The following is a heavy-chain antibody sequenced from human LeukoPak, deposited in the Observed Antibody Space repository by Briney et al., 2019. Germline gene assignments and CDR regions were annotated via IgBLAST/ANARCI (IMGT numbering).Heavy chain of an antibody. CDR2: IYTSGST. J-gene: IGHJ3*02. V-gene: IGHV4-61*02. D-gene: IGHD3-22*01. CDR3: ARDRPSYYYDSRTDAFDI. CDR1: GGSISSGIYY. Sequence: SQTLSHTSTVSGGSISSGIYYWSWIRQPAGKGLEWIGRIYTSGSTNYNPSLKSRVTISVDTSKNQFSLKLSSVTAADTAVYYCARDRPSYYYDSRTDAFDIWGQGTMVTVSS.